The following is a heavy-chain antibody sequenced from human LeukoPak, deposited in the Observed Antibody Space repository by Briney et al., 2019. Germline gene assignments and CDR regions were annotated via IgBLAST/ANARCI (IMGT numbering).Heavy chain of an antibody. CDR3: ARGGSLWFERYYYYGMDV. CDR1: GFTFSSYA. J-gene: IGHJ6*02. CDR2: ISYDGSNK. D-gene: IGHD3-10*01. V-gene: IGHV3-30-3*01. Sequence: PGRSLRLSCAASGFTFSSYAMHWVRQAPGKGLEWVAVISYDGSNKYYADSVKGRFTISRDNSKNTLYLQMNSLRAEDTAVYYCARGGSLWFERYYYYGMDVWGQGTTVTVSS.